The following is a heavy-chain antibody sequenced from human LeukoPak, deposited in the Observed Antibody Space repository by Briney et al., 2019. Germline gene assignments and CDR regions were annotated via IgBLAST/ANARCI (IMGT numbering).Heavy chain of an antibody. CDR2: ISSSGSTI. J-gene: IGHJ5*02. D-gene: IGHD2-2*01. CDR3: ARVSEDIVVVPAAGTYESRNWFDP. Sequence: GGSPRLSCAASGFTFSDYYMSWIRQAPGKGLEWVSYISSSGSTIYYADSVKGRFTISRDNAKNSLYLQMNSLRAEDTAVYYCARVSEDIVVVPAAGTYESRNWFDPWGQGTLVTVSS. CDR1: GFTFSDYY. V-gene: IGHV3-11*01.